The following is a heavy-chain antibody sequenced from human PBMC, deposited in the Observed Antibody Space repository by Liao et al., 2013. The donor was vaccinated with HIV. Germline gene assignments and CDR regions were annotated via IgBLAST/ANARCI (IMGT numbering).Heavy chain of an antibody. Sequence: QLQLQESGPGLVKPSETLSLICTVSGGSISSSGYYWGWIRQPPGKGLEWIGNFYYSGSTYYNPSLKSRVTISVDTSKNQFSLKLSSVTAADTAVYYCARGSSIAVPNWGQGTLVTVSS. V-gene: IGHV4-39*07. D-gene: IGHD6-19*01. J-gene: IGHJ4*02. CDR2: FYYSGST. CDR3: ARGSSIAVPN. CDR1: GGSISSSGYY.